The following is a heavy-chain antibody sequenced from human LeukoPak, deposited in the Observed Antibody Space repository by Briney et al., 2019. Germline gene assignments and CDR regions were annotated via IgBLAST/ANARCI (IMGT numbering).Heavy chain of an antibody. V-gene: IGHV3-33*01. Sequence: GGSLRLSCAASGFTFSNYGIHWVRQAPGKGLEWVAIIWYDGSNKYYADSVKGRFTISRDNSKDTLYLQMNGLRVEDTAVYYCARDTYCGGDCWYYFDYWGQGTLVTVSS. D-gene: IGHD2-21*02. CDR2: IWYDGSNK. CDR1: GFTFSNYG. CDR3: ARDTYCGGDCWYYFDY. J-gene: IGHJ4*02.